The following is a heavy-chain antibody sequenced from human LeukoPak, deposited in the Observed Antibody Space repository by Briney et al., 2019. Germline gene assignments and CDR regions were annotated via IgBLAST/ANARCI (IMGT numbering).Heavy chain of an antibody. D-gene: IGHD3-10*01. Sequence: GRSLRLSCAASGFTFSSYAMHWVRQAPGKGLGWVAVISYDGSNKYYADSVKGRFTISRDNSKNTLYLQMNSLRAEDTAVYYCARDLTRKPLWFGELFPLGYWGQGTLVTVSS. J-gene: IGHJ4*02. V-gene: IGHV3-30*04. CDR1: GFTFSSYA. CDR2: ISYDGSNK. CDR3: ARDLTRKPLWFGELFPLGY.